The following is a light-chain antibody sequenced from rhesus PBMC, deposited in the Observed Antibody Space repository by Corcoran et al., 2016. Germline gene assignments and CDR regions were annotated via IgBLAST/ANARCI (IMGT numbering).Light chain of an antibody. J-gene: IGKJ4*01. CDR2: GAS. Sequence: DIVMTQSPATLSLSPGERGTLSCRTSQSVSSKLAWYQQNPGQAPKLLIFGASSRATGIPEGFSGSGAGTEFTLSISSLEPEDVGIYYCQQDYSWPLTFGGGTKVELK. V-gene: IGKV3-42*01. CDR3: QQDYSWPLT. CDR1: QSVSSK.